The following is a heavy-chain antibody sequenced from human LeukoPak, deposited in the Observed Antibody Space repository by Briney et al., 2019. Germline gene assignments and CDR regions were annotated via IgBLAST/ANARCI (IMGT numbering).Heavy chain of an antibody. CDR3: ARDADYYGSGTR. Sequence: PSETLSLTCTVSGGSISSYYWSWIRQPPGKGLEWIGYIYYSGSTDYNPSLKSRVTISVDTSKNQFSLKLSSVTAADTAVYYCARDADYYGSGTRWGQGTLVTVSS. V-gene: IGHV4-59*01. J-gene: IGHJ4*02. D-gene: IGHD3-10*01. CDR1: GGSISSYY. CDR2: IYYSGST.